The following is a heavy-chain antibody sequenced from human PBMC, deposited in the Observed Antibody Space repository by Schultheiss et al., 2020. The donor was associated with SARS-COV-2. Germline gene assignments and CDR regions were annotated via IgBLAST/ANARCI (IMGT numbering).Heavy chain of an antibody. D-gene: IGHD3-3*01. V-gene: IGHV1-69*13. CDR1: GGTFSSYA. CDR3: ARDRYDFWSGYVSYWYFDL. J-gene: IGHJ2*01. Sequence: SVKVSCKASGGTFSSYAISWVRQAPGQGLEWMGGIIPIFGTANYAQKFQGRVTITADESTSTVYMELSSLRSEDTAVYYCARDRYDFWSGYVSYWYFDLWGRGTLVTVSS. CDR2: IIPIFGTA.